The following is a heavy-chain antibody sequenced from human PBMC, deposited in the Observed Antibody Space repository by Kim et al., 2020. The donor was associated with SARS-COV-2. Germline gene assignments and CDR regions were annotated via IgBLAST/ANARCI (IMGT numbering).Heavy chain of an antibody. CDR2: ISAYNGNT. Sequence: ASVKVSCKASGYTFTSYGISWVRQAPGQGLEWMGWISAYNGNTNYAQKLQGRVTMTTDTSTSTAYMELRSLRSDDTAVYYCASYTGAAAGNYYYYYGMDVWGQGTTVTVSS. V-gene: IGHV1-18*01. J-gene: IGHJ6*02. CDR3: ASYTGAAAGNYYYYYGMDV. CDR1: GYTFTSYG. D-gene: IGHD6-13*01.